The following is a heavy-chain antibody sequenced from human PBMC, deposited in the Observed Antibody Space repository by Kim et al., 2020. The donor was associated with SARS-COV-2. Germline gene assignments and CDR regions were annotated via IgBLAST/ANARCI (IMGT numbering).Heavy chain of an antibody. CDR2: INPSGGST. J-gene: IGHJ6*02. CDR1: GYTFTSYY. V-gene: IGHV1-46*01. Sequence: ASVKVSCKASGYTFTSYYMHWVRQAPGQGLEWMGIINPSGGSTSYAQKFQGRVTMTRDTSTSTVYMELSSLRSEDTAVYYCARERVLLWFGELLPTYYYYYGMDVWGQGTTVTVSS. D-gene: IGHD3-10*01. CDR3: ARERVLLWFGELLPTYYYYYGMDV.